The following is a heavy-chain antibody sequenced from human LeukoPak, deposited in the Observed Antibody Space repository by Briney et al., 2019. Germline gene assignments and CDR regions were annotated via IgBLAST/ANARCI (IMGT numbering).Heavy chain of an antibody. CDR3: ARLVVHCSGGSCARVDY. V-gene: IGHV4-38-2*01. D-gene: IGHD2-15*01. CDR2: IYHSGST. CDR1: GYSISSGYY. J-gene: IGHJ4*02. Sequence: SETLSLTCAVSGYSISSGYYWGWIRQPPGKGLEWIGSIYHSGSTYYNPSLKSRVTISVDTSKNQFSLKLSSVTAADTAVYYCARLVVHCSGGSCARVDYWGQGTLVTASS.